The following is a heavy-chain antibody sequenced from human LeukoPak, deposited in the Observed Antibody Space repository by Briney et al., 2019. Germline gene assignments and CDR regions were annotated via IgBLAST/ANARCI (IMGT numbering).Heavy chain of an antibody. CDR2: IYYSGST. D-gene: IGHD5-12*01. J-gene: IGHJ4*02. V-gene: IGHV4-31*03. CDR3: ARGVESGYDYPDY. CDR1: GGSISSGGYY. Sequence: SQTLSLTCTVSGGSISSGGYYWSWIRQHPGKGLEWIGYIYYSGSTFYNPSLKSRVTISVDTSKNQFSLKLSSVTAADTAVYYCARGVESGYDYPDYWGQGTLVTVSS.